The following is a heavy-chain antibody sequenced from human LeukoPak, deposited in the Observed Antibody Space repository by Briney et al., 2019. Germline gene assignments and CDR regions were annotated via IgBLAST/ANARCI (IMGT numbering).Heavy chain of an antibody. CDR2: IYYSGST. CDR1: GGSISSGDYY. D-gene: IGHD2-2*01. J-gene: IGHJ4*02. V-gene: IGHV4-30-4*08. Sequence: PSETLSLTCTISGGSISSGDYYWSWIRQPPGKGLEWIGYIYYSGSTYYNPSLKSRVTIPVDTSKNQFSLKLSSVTAADTAVYYCARWGSISVPAATELYYFDYWGQGTLVTVSS. CDR3: ARWGSISVPAATELYYFDY.